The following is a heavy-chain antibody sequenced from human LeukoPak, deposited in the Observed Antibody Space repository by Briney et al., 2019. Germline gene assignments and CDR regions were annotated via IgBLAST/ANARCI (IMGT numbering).Heavy chain of an antibody. CDR3: ARGSRYSGYDNAPLGDY. CDR2: IIPIFGTA. D-gene: IGHD5-12*01. V-gene: IGHV1-69*05. J-gene: IGHJ4*02. CDR1: GGTFSSYA. Sequence: ASVKVSCKASGGTFSSYAISWVRQAPGQGPELMGGIIPIFGTANYAQKFQGRVTITTDESTSTAYMELSSLRSEDTAVYYCARGSRYSGYDNAPLGDYWGQGTLVTVSS.